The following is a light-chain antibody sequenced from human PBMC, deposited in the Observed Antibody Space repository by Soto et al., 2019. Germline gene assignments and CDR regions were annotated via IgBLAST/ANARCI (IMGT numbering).Light chain of an antibody. CDR3: QQYGSSSWT. Sequence: EIVLTQSPGTLSLSPGERATLSCRASQSVSSSYLAWYQQKPGQAPRLLIYGASSRATGIPDRFSGSGSGTDFTLTISRLETEDVAVYYCQQYGSSSWTLGQGTKVAIK. CDR2: GAS. CDR1: QSVSSSY. J-gene: IGKJ1*01. V-gene: IGKV3-20*01.